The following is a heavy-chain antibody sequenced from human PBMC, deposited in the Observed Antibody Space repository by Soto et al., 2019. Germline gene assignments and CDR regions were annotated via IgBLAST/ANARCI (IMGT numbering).Heavy chain of an antibody. CDR2: VYPGDSDI. CDR1: GYRFANYW. D-gene: IGHD6-19*01. J-gene: IGHJ4*02. V-gene: IGHV5-51*01. CDR3: ARAHSNGWYQHFDF. Sequence: EVQLVQSGAEVKKPGESLKISCKGSGYRFANYWIGWVCQMPGKGLEWMGIVYPGDSDIRYSPSFEGHVTISADKSINTAYLQWSSLRASDTAMYYCARAHSNGWYQHFDFWGQGTLVTVSS.